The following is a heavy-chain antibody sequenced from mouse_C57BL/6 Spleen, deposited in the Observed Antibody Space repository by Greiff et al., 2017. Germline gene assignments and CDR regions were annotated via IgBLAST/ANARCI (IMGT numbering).Heavy chain of an antibody. CDR1: GYAFSSSW. CDR3: ASCDYYGSSP. J-gene: IGHJ4*01. V-gene: IGHV1-82*01. CDR2: IYPGDGDT. Sequence: QVQLQQSGPELVKPGASVKISCKASGYAFSSSWMNWVKQRPGKGLEWIGRIYPGDGDTNYNGKFKGKATLTADKSSSTAYMQLSSLTSEDSAVXFCASCDYYGSSPWGQGTSVTVSS. D-gene: IGHD1-1*01.